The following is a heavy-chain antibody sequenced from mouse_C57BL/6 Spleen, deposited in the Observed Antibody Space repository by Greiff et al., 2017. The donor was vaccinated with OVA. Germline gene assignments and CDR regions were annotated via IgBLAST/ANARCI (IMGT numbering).Heavy chain of an antibody. V-gene: IGHV6-6*01. CDR3: TRGLDYYFDY. D-gene: IGHD4-1*01. CDR1: GFTFSDAW. CDR2: IRNKANNHAT. Sequence: EVKLMESGGGLVQPGGSMKLSCAASGFTFSDAWMDWVRQSPEKGLEWVAEIRNKANNHATYYAVSVKGRFTISRDDSKSSVYLQMTSLRAEYTGIYYCTRGLDYYFDYWGKGTTLTVSS. J-gene: IGHJ2*01.